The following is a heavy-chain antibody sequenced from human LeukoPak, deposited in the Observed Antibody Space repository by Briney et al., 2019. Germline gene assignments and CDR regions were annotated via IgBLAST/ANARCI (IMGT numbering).Heavy chain of an antibody. Sequence: SETLSLTCTVSGGSISSSSYYWGWIRQPPGKGLEWIGSIYYSGSTYYNPSLKSRVTISVDTSKNQFSLKLSSVTAADTAVYYCARYSSSWYSNYWGQGTLVTVSS. D-gene: IGHD6-13*01. CDR3: ARYSSSWYSNY. CDR1: GGSISSSSYY. J-gene: IGHJ4*02. V-gene: IGHV4-39*01. CDR2: IYYSGST.